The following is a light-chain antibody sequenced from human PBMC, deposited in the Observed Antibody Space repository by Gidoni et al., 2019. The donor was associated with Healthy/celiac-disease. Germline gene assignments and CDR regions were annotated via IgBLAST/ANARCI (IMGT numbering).Light chain of an antibody. J-gene: IGLJ2*01. CDR1: ALPRQN. V-gene: IGLV3-25*01. CDR3: QSADSRCTSVV. CDR2: KDS. Sequence: SYALSQPPAVSVSPGQTARITCSGDALPRQNAYWDQQKPGQAPVLVMSKDSERPSGIPMRFSGSGSGTTVTLTNSGVRAEDEADYDCQSADSRCTSVVFGGGTKLTVL.